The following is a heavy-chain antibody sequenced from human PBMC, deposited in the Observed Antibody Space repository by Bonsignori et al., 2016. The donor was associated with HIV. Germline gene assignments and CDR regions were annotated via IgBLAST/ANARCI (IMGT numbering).Heavy chain of an antibody. V-gene: IGHV3-21*01. CDR2: ISSSSSYI. Sequence: WIRQPPGKGLEWVSSISSSSSYIYYADSVKGRFTISRDNAKNSLYLQMNSLRAEDTAVYYCASGDFWSGYFDYWGQGTLVTVSS. CDR3: ASGDFWSGYFDY. D-gene: IGHD3-3*01. J-gene: IGHJ4*02.